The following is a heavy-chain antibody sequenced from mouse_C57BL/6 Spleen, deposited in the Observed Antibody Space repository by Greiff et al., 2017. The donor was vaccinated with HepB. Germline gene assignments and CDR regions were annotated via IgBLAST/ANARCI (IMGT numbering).Heavy chain of an antibody. CDR1: GFTFSDYG. CDR3: ARRDNWDCFDY. Sequence: EVQRVESGGGLVKPGGSLKLSCAASGFTFSDYGMHWVRQAPEKGLEWVAYISSGSSTIYYADTVKGRSTISIDNAYNTLFLQRTSLRSEDTAMYYCARRDNWDCFDYWGQGTTLTVSA. D-gene: IGHD4-1*01. CDR2: ISSGSSTI. J-gene: IGHJ2*01. V-gene: IGHV5-17*01.